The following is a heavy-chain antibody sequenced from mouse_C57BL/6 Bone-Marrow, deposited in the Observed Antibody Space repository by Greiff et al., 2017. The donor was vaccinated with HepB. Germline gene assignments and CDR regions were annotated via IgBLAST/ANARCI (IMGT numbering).Heavy chain of an antibody. CDR3: AGSGLLSWFAY. Sequence: VQLQQSGPELVKPGASVKISCKASGFSFTSYYIHWVKQRPGQGLEWIGWIYPGSGNTKYNEKFKGKATLTADTSSSTAYMQLSSLTSEDSAVYYCAGSGLLSWFAYWGQGTLVTVSA. D-gene: IGHD2-10*01. V-gene: IGHV1-66*01. CDR1: GFSFTSYY. CDR2: IYPGSGNT. J-gene: IGHJ3*01.